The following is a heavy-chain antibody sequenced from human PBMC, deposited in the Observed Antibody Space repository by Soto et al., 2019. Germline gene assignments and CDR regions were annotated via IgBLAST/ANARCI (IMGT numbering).Heavy chain of an antibody. CDR2: INNSGST. V-gene: IGHV4-34*01. Sequence: PSETLSLTCAAYGGSFSGYYWSWIRQPPGKGLEWIGEINNSGSTNYNPSLKSRVSISVGTSNNQFSLKLSSVTAADTAVYYCARGRGDGYNQDWYFDLWGRGTLVTVSS. J-gene: IGHJ2*01. CDR1: GGSFSGYY. CDR3: ARGRGDGYNQDWYFDL. D-gene: IGHD3-10*01.